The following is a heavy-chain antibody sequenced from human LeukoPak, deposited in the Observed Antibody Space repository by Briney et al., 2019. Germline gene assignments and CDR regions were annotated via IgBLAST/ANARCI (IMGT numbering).Heavy chain of an antibody. D-gene: IGHD3-10*01. CDR2: IYSGGST. Sequence: PGGSLRLSCAASGFTVSSNYMSWVRQAPGKGLEWVSVIYSGGSTYYADSVKGRFTISRDNSKNTLYLQMNSLRAEDTAVYYCARLLLWFGESLDYWGQGILVTVSS. CDR3: ARLLLWFGESLDY. V-gene: IGHV3-66*01. J-gene: IGHJ4*02. CDR1: GFTVSSNY.